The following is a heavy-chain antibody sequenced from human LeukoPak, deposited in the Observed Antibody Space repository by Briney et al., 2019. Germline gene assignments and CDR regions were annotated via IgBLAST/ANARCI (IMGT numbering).Heavy chain of an antibody. CDR3: ARGIAGMVRGVIGFDY. Sequence: GESLKISWKASGYSFATYWIAWVREMPGKGLECMGIICPGDSDTSYSPSFQGQVTISANKSISTAYLQWSSLKASDTAMDYCARGIAGMVRGVIGFDYWGQGTLVTVSS. V-gene: IGHV5-51*01. CDR2: ICPGDSDT. J-gene: IGHJ4*02. CDR1: GYSFATYW. D-gene: IGHD3-10*01.